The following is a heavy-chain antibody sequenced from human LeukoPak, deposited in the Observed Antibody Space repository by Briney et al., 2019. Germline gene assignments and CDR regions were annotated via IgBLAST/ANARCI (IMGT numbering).Heavy chain of an antibody. D-gene: IGHD3-22*01. Sequence: GASVKVSCKASGYTFTGYDVNWVRQATGQGLEWIGWMNPNSGNTGYAQKFQGRVTMTRDTSISTAYMELSSLRSEDTAVYYCARALPSSGYFEFDYWGQGTLVTVSS. CDR3: ARALPSSGYFEFDY. CDR2: MNPNSGNT. CDR1: GYTFTGYD. V-gene: IGHV1-8*01. J-gene: IGHJ4*02.